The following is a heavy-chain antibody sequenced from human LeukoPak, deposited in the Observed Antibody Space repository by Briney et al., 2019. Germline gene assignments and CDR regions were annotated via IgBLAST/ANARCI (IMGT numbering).Heavy chain of an antibody. J-gene: IGHJ4*02. D-gene: IGHD5-18*01. CDR3: AHLRYSYGHLDY. Sequence: SGPTLVNPTQTLTLTCTFSGFSLSTSGEGVGWIRQPPGKALEWLALIYWDDDKRYSPSLKSRLTITKDPSKNQVVLTMTNLDPVDTATYYCAHLRYSYGHLDYWGQGTLVTVSS. CDR1: GFSLSTSGEG. V-gene: IGHV2-5*02. CDR2: IYWDDDK.